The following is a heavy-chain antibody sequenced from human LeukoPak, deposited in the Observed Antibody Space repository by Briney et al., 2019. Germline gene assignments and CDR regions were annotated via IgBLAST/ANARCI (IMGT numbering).Heavy chain of an antibody. CDR1: GFTFSSYA. D-gene: IGHD3-10*01. V-gene: IGHV3-23*01. Sequence: GGSLRLSCAASGFTFSSYAMSWVRQAPGKGLEWVSAISGSGGSTYYADSVKGRFTITRDNSKNTLYLQMNSPRAEDTAVYYCAKDLVGWFGELFTGDFDYWGQGTLVTVSS. CDR2: ISGSGGST. J-gene: IGHJ4*02. CDR3: AKDLVGWFGELFTGDFDY.